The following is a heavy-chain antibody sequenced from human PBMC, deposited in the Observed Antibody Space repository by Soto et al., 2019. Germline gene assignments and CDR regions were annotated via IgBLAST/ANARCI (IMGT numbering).Heavy chain of an antibody. J-gene: IGHJ4*02. CDR2: MNPNSGNT. D-gene: IGHD6-13*01. Sequence: ASVKVSCKASGYTFTSYDINWVRQATGQGLEWMGWMNPNSGNTGYAQKFQGRVTMTRNTSISTAYMELSSLRSEDTAVYYCGIARIAAAGSFDYWGQGTLVTVSS. CDR3: GIARIAAAGSFDY. V-gene: IGHV1-8*01. CDR1: GYTFTSYD.